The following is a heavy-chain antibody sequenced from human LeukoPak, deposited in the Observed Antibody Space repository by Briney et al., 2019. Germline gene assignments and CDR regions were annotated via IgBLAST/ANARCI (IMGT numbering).Heavy chain of an antibody. CDR2: IIPIFGTA. J-gene: IGHJ4*02. D-gene: IGHD3-22*01. V-gene: IGHV1-69*13. Sequence: ASVKVSCKASGGTFSSYAISWVRQAPGQGLEWMGGIIPIFGTANYAQKFQGRVTIIADESTSTAYMELSSLRSEDTAVYYCARDLEGYYDSSGYYQFDYWGQGTLVTVSS. CDR3: ARDLEGYYDSSGYYQFDY. CDR1: GGTFSSYA.